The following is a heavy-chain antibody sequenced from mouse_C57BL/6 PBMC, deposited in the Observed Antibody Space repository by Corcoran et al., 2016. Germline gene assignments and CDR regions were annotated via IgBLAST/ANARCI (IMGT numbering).Heavy chain of an antibody. CDR1: GYTFTNYW. CDR2: IYPGGGYT. J-gene: IGHJ1*03. CDR3: ARFLPYYYGSSYGYFDV. D-gene: IGHD1-1*01. Sequence: QVQLQQSGAELVRPGTSVKMSCKASGYTFTNYWIGWAKQRPGHGLEWIGDIYPGGGYTNYNEKFKGKATLTADKSSSTAYMQFSSLTSEDSAIYYCARFLPYYYGSSYGYFDVWGTGTTVTVSS. V-gene: IGHV1-63*01.